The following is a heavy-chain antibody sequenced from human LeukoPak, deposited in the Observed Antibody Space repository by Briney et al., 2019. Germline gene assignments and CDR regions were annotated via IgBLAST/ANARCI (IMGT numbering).Heavy chain of an antibody. D-gene: IGHD3-3*01. CDR3: ARERQNKDFWSGGDY. J-gene: IGHJ4*02. Sequence: GGSLRLSCAASGFTVSSNYMSWVRQAPGKGLEWVSVVYSGGSTYYADSVKGRFTISRDNSKNTLYLQMNSLRAEDTAVYYCARERQNKDFWSGGDYWGQGTLVTVSS. CDR1: GFTVSSNY. CDR2: VYSGGST. V-gene: IGHV3-66*01.